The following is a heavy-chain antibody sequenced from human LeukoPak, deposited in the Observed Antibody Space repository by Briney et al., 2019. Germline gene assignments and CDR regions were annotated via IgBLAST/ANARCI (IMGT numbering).Heavy chain of an antibody. CDR3: ARQATLMVYAIDY. J-gene: IGHJ4*02. D-gene: IGHD2-8*01. V-gene: IGHV4-39*01. CDR1: GGSINNSDYY. CDR2: IYYSGST. Sequence: PSETLSLTCTVSGGSINNSDYYWGWIRQPPGKGLEWIESIYYSGSTYYNPSLKSRVTISVDTSKNQFSLKLSSVTAADTAVYYCARQATLMVYAIDYWGQGTLVTVSS.